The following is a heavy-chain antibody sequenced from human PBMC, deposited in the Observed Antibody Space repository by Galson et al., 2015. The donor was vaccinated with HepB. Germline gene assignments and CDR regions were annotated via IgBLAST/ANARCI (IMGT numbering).Heavy chain of an antibody. V-gene: IGHV1-18*01. CDR1: GYTFTSYG. CDR3: ARGLRATPYYYYGMDV. Sequence: VKVSCKASGYTFTSYGISWVRQAPGQGLEWMGWISAYNGNTNYAQKLQGRVTMTTDTSTSTAYMELRSLRSDDTAVYYCARGLRATPYYYYGMDVWGQGTTVTVSS. D-gene: IGHD1-26*01. J-gene: IGHJ6*02. CDR2: ISAYNGNT.